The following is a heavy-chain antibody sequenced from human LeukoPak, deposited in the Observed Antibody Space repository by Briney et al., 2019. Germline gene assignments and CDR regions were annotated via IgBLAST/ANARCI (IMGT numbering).Heavy chain of an antibody. CDR1: GGTFSSYA. V-gene: IGHV1-69*13. CDR3: ARGTVRSDNWFDP. Sequence: SVKVSCKASGGTFSSYAISWVRQAPGQGLEWMGGIIPIFGTANYAQKFQGRVTITADESTSTAYMELSSLRSEDTAVYYCARGTVRSDNWFDPWGQGTLVTVSS. D-gene: IGHD2-2*01. CDR2: IIPIFGTA. J-gene: IGHJ5*02.